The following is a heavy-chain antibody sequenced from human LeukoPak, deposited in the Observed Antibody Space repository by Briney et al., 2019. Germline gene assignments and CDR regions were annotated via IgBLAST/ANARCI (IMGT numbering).Heavy chain of an antibody. V-gene: IGHV3-11*04. Sequence: SGGSLRLSCAASGFTFSDYYMSWIGQVPGRGLEWLSYIDGGGTITYYAAFEEGRFTISRDNAKNSVYLQMDSLGAEDTAVYYCARDRGYGSGYYFDNWGQGTLVTVSS. D-gene: IGHD3-3*01. J-gene: IGHJ4*02. CDR2: IDGGGTIT. CDR1: GFTFSDYY. CDR3: ARDRGYGSGYYFDN.